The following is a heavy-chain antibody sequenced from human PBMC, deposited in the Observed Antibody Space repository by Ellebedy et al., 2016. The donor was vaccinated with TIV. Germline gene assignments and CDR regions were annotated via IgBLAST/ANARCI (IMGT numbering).Heavy chain of an antibody. D-gene: IGHD1-7*01. CDR2: IGSKGYGGTT. CDR3: TREAANWNYPYYYYNGMDV. J-gene: IGHJ6*02. CDR1: GFTFGDFA. V-gene: IGHV3-49*04. Sequence: GGSLRLSXTASGFTFGDFAICWVRQAPGKGLEWVGFIGSKGYGGTTQYAASVKGRFTISRDDSKSIAYLQMNSLKTEDTALYYCTREAANWNYPYYYYNGMDVWGQGTTVTVSS.